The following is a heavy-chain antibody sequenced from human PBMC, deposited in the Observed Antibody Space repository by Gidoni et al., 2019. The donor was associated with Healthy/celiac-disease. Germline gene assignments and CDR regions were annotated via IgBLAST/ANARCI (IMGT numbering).Heavy chain of an antibody. D-gene: IGHD1-26*01. CDR3: AKDPSSPWYSGSYGAFDI. J-gene: IGHJ3*02. CDR1: GFTFSSYG. Sequence: QVQLVESGGGVVQPGRSLRLSCAASGFTFSSYGMHWVRQAPGKGLEWVAVISYDGSNKYYADSVKGRFTISRDNSKNTLYLQMNSLRAEDTAVYYCAKDPSSPWYSGSYGAFDIWGQGTMVTVSS. CDR2: ISYDGSNK. V-gene: IGHV3-30*18.